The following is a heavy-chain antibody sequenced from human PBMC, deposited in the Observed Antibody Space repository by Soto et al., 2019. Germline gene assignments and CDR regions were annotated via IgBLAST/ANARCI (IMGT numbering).Heavy chain of an antibody. CDR2: ISGSGYAT. V-gene: IGHV3-23*01. CDR1: GFTFSGYA. J-gene: IGHJ6*02. Sequence: EVQLLESGGGLVQPGGSLGLPWSAPGFTFSGYAMSWVRKAPGMGLEWVSVISGSGYATYYADSVKGRFPASRDNSNNTVYLQMNSLRAEDTAVYYCAKEETVLVNYYYYYGMDVWGQGTTVTVSS. CDR3: AKEETVLVNYYYYYGMDV. D-gene: IGHD4-17*01.